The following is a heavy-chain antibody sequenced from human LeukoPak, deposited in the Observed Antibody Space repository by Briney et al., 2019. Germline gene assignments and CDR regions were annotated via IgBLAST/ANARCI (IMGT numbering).Heavy chain of an antibody. J-gene: IGHJ4*02. CDR2: ISAYNGNT. CDR3: ARWRGYCSGGSCPGFDY. CDR1: GYTFTSYG. Sequence: ASVKVSCKASGYTFTSYGISWVRQAPGQGLEWMGWISAYNGNTNYAQKLPGRVTMTTDTSTSTAYMELRSLRSDDTAVYYCARWRGYCSGGSCPGFDYWGQGTLVTVSS. V-gene: IGHV1-18*01. D-gene: IGHD2-15*01.